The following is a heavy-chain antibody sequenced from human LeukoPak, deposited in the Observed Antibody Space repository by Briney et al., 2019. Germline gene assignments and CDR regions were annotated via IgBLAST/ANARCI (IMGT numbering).Heavy chain of an antibody. Sequence: GGSLRLSCAVSGRTVSNVWWNWVRRPPGKGREWVGRIKSKKDGGTTEFAAPVRGRFTISRDDSQNTLYLQMNSRTSDDTAVYYCTQGSGFYYDYWGQGTLVTVSS. CDR1: GRTVSNVW. CDR3: TQGSGFYYDY. J-gene: IGHJ4*02. D-gene: IGHD3-22*01. V-gene: IGHV3-15*07. CDR2: IKSKKDGGTT.